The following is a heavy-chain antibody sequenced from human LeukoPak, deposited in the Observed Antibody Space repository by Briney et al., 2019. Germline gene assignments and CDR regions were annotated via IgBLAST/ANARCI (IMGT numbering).Heavy chain of an antibody. J-gene: IGHJ4*02. D-gene: IGHD5-24*01. CDR1: GGSISNYY. Sequence: SETLSLTCTVSGGSISNYYWSWIRQPPGKGLEWMGFIYYSGSTNYNPSLKSRVTISVDTSKNQFSLKLNSVTAADTAFYYCARDYYLDGYPYFDYWGQGTLVSVSS. V-gene: IGHV4-59*01. CDR3: ARDYYLDGYPYFDY. CDR2: IYYSGST.